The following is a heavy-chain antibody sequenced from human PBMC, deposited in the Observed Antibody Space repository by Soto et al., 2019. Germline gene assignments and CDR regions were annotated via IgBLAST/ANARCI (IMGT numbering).Heavy chain of an antibody. CDR1: GGPVSRYA. V-gene: IGHV1-69*06. CDR2: IIPIFGTS. D-gene: IGHD5-18*01. J-gene: IGHJ6*02. CDR3: ARFIYRYGFRGPYYYGMDV. Sequence: SVKISCKSFGGPVSRYAISLVRQAPGQGLEWMGGIIPIFGTSNYSQKFQGRVTITADKSTSTAYMELSSLSSEDTAVYYCARFIYRYGFRGPYYYGMDVWGQGTTVTVSS.